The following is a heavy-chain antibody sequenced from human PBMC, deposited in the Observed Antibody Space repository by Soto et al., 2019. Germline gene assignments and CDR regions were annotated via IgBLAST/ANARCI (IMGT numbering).Heavy chain of an antibody. CDR1: GVSINSGGYY. CDR3: ARGLDGGYSYDYDN. CDR2: IHYSGST. D-gene: IGHD5-18*01. Sequence: QVQLQESGPGLVKPSRTLSLTCTVSGVSINSGGYYWTWIRQRPGKGLEWIAYIHYSGSTYYNPSLKSRLTVSLGTPKSVFALNLNSVTAADTAVYFCARGLDGGYSYDYDNCGQGTLVTVSS. J-gene: IGHJ4*02. V-gene: IGHV4-31*03.